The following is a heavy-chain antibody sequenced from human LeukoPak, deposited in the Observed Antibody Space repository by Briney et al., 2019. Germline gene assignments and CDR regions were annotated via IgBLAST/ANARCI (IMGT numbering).Heavy chain of an antibody. V-gene: IGHV5-51*01. CDR1: GYIFTNYW. Sequence: GESLKISCKGSGYIFTNYWIGWVRQLPGKGLEWMGIIFPGDSDTRYSPPFQGQVTISADKSISTAYLQWSSLKASDTAMYYCARPRGSGSWDAFDIWGPGTMVTVSS. D-gene: IGHD3-10*01. CDR3: ARPRGSGSWDAFDI. CDR2: IFPGDSDT. J-gene: IGHJ3*02.